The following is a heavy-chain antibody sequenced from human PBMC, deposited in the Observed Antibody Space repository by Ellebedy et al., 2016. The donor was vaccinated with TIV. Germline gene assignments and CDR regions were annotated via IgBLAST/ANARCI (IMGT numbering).Heavy chain of an antibody. V-gene: IGHV4-39*01. J-gene: IGHJ4*02. CDR2: IYYSGNT. Sequence: SETLSLTXTVSGGSIRSSSYYWGWIRQPPGKGLEWIGSIYYSGNTYYNPSLKSRVTISIDTSKNQFSLRLSSVTAADTAIYRCARRKVTIPRADAYFDYWGQGILVTVSS. D-gene: IGHD3-3*01. CDR1: GGSIRSSSYY. CDR3: ARRKVTIPRADAYFDY.